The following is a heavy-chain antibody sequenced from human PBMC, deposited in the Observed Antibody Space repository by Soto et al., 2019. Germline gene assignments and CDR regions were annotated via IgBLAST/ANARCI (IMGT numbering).Heavy chain of an antibody. CDR1: GFTFSSYS. V-gene: IGHV3-21*01. D-gene: IGHD3-22*01. J-gene: IGHJ4*02. CDR2: ISRSSSYI. Sequence: EVQLVESGGGLVKPGGSLRLSCAASGFTFSSYSMNWVRQAPGKGLEWVSSISRSSSYIYYADSVKGRFTISRDNAKNSLYLQINSLRAEDTAVSYCARLGTYYYDSTDYWGQGTLVTVSS. CDR3: ARLGTYYYDSTDY.